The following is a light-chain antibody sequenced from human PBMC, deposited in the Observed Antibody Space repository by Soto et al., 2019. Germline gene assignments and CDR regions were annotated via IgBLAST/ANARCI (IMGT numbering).Light chain of an antibody. CDR3: AAWDDSLNGDV. CDR1: SSNIGSNT. J-gene: IGLJ1*01. V-gene: IGLV1-44*01. CDR2: SNN. Sequence: QSVLTQPPSASGTPGQRVTISCSGSSSNIGSNTVNGYQQLPGTAPKLLIYSNNQRPSGDPDRFSGSKYGTAASLASSGLQSEEEADYYCAAWDDSLNGDVFGTGTKLTVL.